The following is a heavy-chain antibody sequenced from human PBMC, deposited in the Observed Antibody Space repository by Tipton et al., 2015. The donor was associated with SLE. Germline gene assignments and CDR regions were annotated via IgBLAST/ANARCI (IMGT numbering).Heavy chain of an antibody. Sequence: SLRLSCAASGFTFSSYAMHWVRQAPGKGLEWVSVVSYDGSHKYYADSVKGRFTISRDNSKNTLYLQMNSLRAEDTAVYYCARETSRMALIVVAIGAYDIWGQGRMVTVSS. J-gene: IGHJ3*02. CDR2: VSYDGSHK. CDR1: GFTFSSYA. D-gene: IGHD3-22*01. CDR3: ARETSRMALIVVAIGAYDI. V-gene: IGHV3-30*04.